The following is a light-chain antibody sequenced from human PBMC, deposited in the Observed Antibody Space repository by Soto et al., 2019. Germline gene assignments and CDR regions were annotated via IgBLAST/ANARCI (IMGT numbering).Light chain of an antibody. CDR2: GSS. CDR1: QSVSSN. J-gene: IGKJ5*01. Sequence: EIVMTQSPATLSVSPGERATLSCRASQSVSSNLAWYQQKPGQAPRLLVYGSSNRATGIPPRFSGSGSGTDFTLTISSLEPEDFAVYYCQQRSSWPPTITFGQGTRLEIK. V-gene: IGKV3-11*01. CDR3: QQRSSWPPTIT.